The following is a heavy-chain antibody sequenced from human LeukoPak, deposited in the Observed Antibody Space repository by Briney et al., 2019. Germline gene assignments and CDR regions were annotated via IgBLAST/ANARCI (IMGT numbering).Heavy chain of an antibody. CDR2: IYYSGST. Sequence: RPSETLSLTCTVSGGSISSYYWSWIRQPPGKGLEWIGYIYYSGSTNYNPSLKSRVTISVDTSKNQFSLKLSSVTAADTAVYYCARGVPAAWAAANFDYWGQGTLVTVSS. CDR3: ARGVPAAWAAANFDY. CDR1: GGSISSYY. J-gene: IGHJ4*02. D-gene: IGHD2-2*01. V-gene: IGHV4-59*01.